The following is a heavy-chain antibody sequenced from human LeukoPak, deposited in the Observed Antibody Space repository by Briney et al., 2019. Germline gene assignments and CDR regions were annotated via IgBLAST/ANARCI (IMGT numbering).Heavy chain of an antibody. CDR3: ARSIDIAAAEV. J-gene: IGHJ4*02. V-gene: IGHV3-33*01. Sequence: GGSLRLSCAASGFTFSSYGMHWVRQAPGKGLEWVAVIWYDGSNKYYADSVKGRFTISRDNSKNTLYLQMNSLRAEDTAMYYCARSIDIAAAEVWGQGTLVTVSS. CDR2: IWYDGSNK. D-gene: IGHD6-13*01. CDR1: GFTFSSYG.